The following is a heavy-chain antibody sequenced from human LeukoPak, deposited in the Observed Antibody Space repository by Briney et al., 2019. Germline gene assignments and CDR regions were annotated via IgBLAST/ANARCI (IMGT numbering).Heavy chain of an antibody. CDR2: ISYSGSNT. Sequence: GRSLRLSCAASGFTFSSYGMSWVRQAPGKGLEWVAVISYSGSNTYYADSVKGRFTISRDNSKNTLYLQMNSLKHADMSMYYGASRLTQGDSLSGSVTPGSYWGQGTLVTVSS. CDR3: ASRLTQGDSLSGSVTPGSY. J-gene: IGHJ4*02. V-gene: IGHV3-30*03. D-gene: IGHD3-10*01. CDR1: GFTFSSYG.